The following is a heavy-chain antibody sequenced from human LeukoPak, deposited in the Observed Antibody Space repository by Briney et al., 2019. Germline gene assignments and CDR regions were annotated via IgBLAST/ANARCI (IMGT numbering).Heavy chain of an antibody. CDR1: GYSFTGYY. J-gene: IGHJ4*02. D-gene: IGHD2-2*01. CDR2: INPNSGGT. CDR3: ARDGPMPYDY. V-gene: IGHV1-2*02. Sequence: ASVKVSCKASGYSFTGYYMHWVRQAPGQGLEWMGWINPNSGGTNYAQKFQGRVTMTRDTSISTAYMELSGLRTEDTAVYYCARDGPMPYDYWGQGTLVTVSS.